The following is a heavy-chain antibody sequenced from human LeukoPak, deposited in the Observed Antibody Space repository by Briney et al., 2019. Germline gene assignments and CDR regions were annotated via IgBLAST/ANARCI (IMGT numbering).Heavy chain of an antibody. CDR1: GFTFSRYG. V-gene: IGHV3-64D*09. CDR2: IVSNGDST. D-gene: IGHD1-26*01. Sequence: GGSLRLSCSASGFTFSRYGMHWVRQAPGKGLEYVSAIVSNGDSTYYADSVKGRFTISRDNAKNTLYLQMSSLRPDDTAVYYCVREVGATTHFFDYWGQGTLVTVSS. J-gene: IGHJ4*02. CDR3: VREVGATTHFFDY.